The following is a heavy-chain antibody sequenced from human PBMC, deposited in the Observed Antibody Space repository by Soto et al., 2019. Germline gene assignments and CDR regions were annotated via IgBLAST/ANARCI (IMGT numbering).Heavy chain of an antibody. CDR3: ARDGDYGDEYGMDV. CDR2: ISSSSSTV. Sequence: EVQLVESGGDLVQPGGSLRLSCAASGFTFSSYSMNWVRQAPGKGLEWVSYISSSSSTVYYADSVKGRFTISRHNAKNSLYLQMNSLRDEDTAVYYFARDGDYGDEYGMDVWGQGTTVTVSS. J-gene: IGHJ6*02. D-gene: IGHD4-17*01. V-gene: IGHV3-48*02. CDR1: GFTFSSYS.